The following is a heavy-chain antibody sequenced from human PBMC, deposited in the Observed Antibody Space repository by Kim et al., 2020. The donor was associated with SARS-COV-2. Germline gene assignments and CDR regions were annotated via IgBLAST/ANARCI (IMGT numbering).Heavy chain of an antibody. CDR1: GFTFSNSY. V-gene: IGHV3-66*01. CDR2: IYRGGST. J-gene: IGHJ4*02. Sequence: GGSLRLSCVASGFTFSNSYMSWVRQAPGKGLEWVSIIYRGGSTNYAVSAKGRFSIFSDDSTNTVYLQMNSLRAADTAAYFCAREPSTYFDYWGQGTHVTV. CDR3: AREPSTYFDY.